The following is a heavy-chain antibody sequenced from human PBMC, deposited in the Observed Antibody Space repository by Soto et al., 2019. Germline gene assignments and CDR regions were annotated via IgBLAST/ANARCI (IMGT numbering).Heavy chain of an antibody. CDR3: AGTYDYWSGYYSVWFDP. CDR2: IYYSGST. D-gene: IGHD3-3*01. J-gene: IGHJ5*02. CDR1: GGSISRYY. V-gene: IGHV4-59*08. Sequence: KTSETLSLTCTVSGGSISRYYWSWIRQPPGKGLEWIGYIYYSGSTNYNPSLKSRVTISVDTSKNQFSLKLSSVTAADTAVYYCAGTYDYWSGYYSVWFDPWGQGTLVTVSS.